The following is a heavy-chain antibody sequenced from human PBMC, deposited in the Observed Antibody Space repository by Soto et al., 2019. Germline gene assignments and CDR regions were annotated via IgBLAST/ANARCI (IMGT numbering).Heavy chain of an antibody. V-gene: IGHV4-4*02. D-gene: IGHD4-17*01. Sequence: SETLSLTCAVSSGSISSSNWWSWVRQPPGKGLEWIGEIYHSGSTNYNPSLKSRVTISVDKSKNQFSLKLSSVTAEDTAVYYCAKSIRPAFWVTTEGSFDYWGQGTLVTVSS. CDR1: SGSISSSNW. CDR3: AKSIRPAFWVTTEGSFDY. J-gene: IGHJ4*02. CDR2: IYHSGST.